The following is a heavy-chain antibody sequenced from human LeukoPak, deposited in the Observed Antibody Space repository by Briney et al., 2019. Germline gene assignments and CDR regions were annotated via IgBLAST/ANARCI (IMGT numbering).Heavy chain of an antibody. CDR1: GFTFSNYA. Sequence: PGGSLRLSCAASGFTFSNYAMSWVRQAPGKGLEWVLSNSGSGGGTYYAHSVRGRFTISRNNSKDTLYLQMNSLKTEDTAVYYCTTDCVGATDFDYWGQGTLVTVSS. CDR2: NSGSGGGT. J-gene: IGHJ4*02. V-gene: IGHV3-23*01. D-gene: IGHD1-26*01. CDR3: TTDCVGATDFDY.